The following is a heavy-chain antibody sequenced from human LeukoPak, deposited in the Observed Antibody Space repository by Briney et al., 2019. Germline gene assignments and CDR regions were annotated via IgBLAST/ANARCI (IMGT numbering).Heavy chain of an antibody. Sequence: ASVKVSCKASGYTFTSYDINWVRQATGQGLEWMGWMNPNSGNSGYAQKFQGRVTMTRNTSISTAYMELSSLRSEDTAVYYCARGLGSYTIYEAWGQGTLVTVS. CDR3: ARGLGSYTIYEA. V-gene: IGHV1-8*01. D-gene: IGHD1-26*01. CDR2: MNPNSGNS. J-gene: IGHJ5*02. CDR1: GYTFTSYD.